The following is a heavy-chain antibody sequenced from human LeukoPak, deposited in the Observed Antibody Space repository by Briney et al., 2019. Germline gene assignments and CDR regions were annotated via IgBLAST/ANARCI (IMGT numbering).Heavy chain of an antibody. CDR1: RVTFSDYG. CDR3: ARGKLGDSGNHYTYFDL. Sequence: RVLRLSCAASRVTFSDYGMHWVRQAPGKGLEWVAAIWYDGSHENNADSVKGRLTISRDNSKNTLYLQMNSLRAEDTAVFHCARGKLGDSGNHYTYFDLWGQGTLVTVPS. D-gene: IGHD3-10*01. J-gene: IGHJ4*02. V-gene: IGHV3-33*01. CDR2: IWYDGSHE.